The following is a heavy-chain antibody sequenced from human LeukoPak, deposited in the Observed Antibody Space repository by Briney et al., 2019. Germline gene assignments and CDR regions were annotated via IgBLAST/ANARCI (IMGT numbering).Heavy chain of an antibody. J-gene: IGHJ5*02. V-gene: IGHV3-30*03. Sequence: GGSLRLSCAASGFTFSSYGMHWVRQAPGKGLEWVAIISYDGSNKYYGDSVKGRFTISRDNSKNTLYLQMNSLRAEDTAVYYCARDEKLDPWGQGTLVTVSS. CDR1: GFTFSSYG. CDR3: ARDEKLDP. CDR2: ISYDGSNK.